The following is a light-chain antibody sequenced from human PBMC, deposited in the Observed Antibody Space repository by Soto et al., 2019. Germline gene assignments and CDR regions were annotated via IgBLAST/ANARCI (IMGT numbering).Light chain of an antibody. Sequence: QSALTQPADVSGSPGQSITISCTGSSGDVGGYKYVSWYQQHPGKAPKLMIYEVSNRPSGVSDRFSGSKSGNTASLTISGLQAEYEADYYCRSYTSTTTVLFGGGTQLTVL. J-gene: IGLJ2*01. CDR1: SGDVGGYKY. CDR2: EVS. CDR3: RSYTSTTTVL. V-gene: IGLV2-14*01.